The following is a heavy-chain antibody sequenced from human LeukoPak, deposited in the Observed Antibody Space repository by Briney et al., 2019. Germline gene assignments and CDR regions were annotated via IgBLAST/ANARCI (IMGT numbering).Heavy chain of an antibody. CDR3: ARQSSSLHWFDP. J-gene: IGHJ5*02. D-gene: IGHD6-13*01. V-gene: IGHV4-39*01. CDR2: FYYSGST. CDR1: GDSISSSTYY. Sequence: SETLSLTCTVFGDSISSSTYYWGWIRQPPGKGLEWIGSFYYSGSTYYNPSLKSRVTISVDTSKNQFSLKLNSVTAADTAVYYCARQSSSLHWFDPWGRGTLVTVSS.